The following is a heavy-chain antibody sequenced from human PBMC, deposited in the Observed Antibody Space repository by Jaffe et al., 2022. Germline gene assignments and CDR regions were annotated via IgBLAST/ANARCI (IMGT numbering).Heavy chain of an antibody. CDR2: ISGSGSAI. CDR3: ARQIRSNGYPCFDY. CDR1: GFTFSNYE. Sequence: EVQVVESGGGLVQPGGSLRLSCAASGFTFSNYEMNWVRQAPGKGLEWVSYISGSGSAIYYADSVKGRFTISRDSAKTSLYLQMDSLRDDDTAVYYCARQIRSNGYPCFDYWGQGTLVTVSS. V-gene: IGHV3-48*03. D-gene: IGHD2-8*01. J-gene: IGHJ4*02.